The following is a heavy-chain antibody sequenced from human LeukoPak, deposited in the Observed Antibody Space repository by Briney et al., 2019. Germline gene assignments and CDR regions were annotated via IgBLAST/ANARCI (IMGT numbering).Heavy chain of an antibody. D-gene: IGHD3-22*01. Sequence: GGSLRLSCAASGFTFNSYSMSWVRQAPGRGLEWVSAISGSGGRTYYVDSVKGRFTISRDNSKNTLYLQMNSLRAEDTAVYYCARDFLDYYDSSGYPVWGQGTLVTVSS. V-gene: IGHV3-23*01. CDR3: ARDFLDYYDSSGYPV. CDR2: ISGSGGRT. J-gene: IGHJ4*02. CDR1: GFTFNSYS.